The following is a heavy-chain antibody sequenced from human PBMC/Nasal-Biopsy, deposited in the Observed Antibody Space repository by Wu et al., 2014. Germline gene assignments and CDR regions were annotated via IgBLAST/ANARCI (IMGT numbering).Heavy chain of an antibody. Sequence: YSMHWVRQAPGKGLEWVSAISNDGTKIFYVDSVKGRFTISRDNSKNTLYLEMNSLRAEDTAVYYCSKDLIGTVDYWGQGTLVTVSS. V-gene: IGHV3-30-3*02. CDR2: ISNDGTKI. D-gene: IGHD1-20*01. CDR1: YS. J-gene: IGHJ4*02. CDR3: SKDLIGTVDY.